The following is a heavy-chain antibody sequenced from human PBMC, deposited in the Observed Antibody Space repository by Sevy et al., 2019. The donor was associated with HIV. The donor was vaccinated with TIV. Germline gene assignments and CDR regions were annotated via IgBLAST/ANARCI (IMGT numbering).Heavy chain of an antibody. D-gene: IGHD3-22*01. CDR2: SNPNSGGT. J-gene: IGHJ4*02. Sequence: ASVKVSCKASGYTFTGYYMHWVRQAPGQGLEWMGWSNPNSGGTNYAQKFQGRVTMTRDTSISTAYMELSRLSSDDTAVYYCARDYYDSSGYYYGYFDYWGQGTLVTVSS. V-gene: IGHV1-2*02. CDR1: GYTFTGYY. CDR3: ARDYYDSSGYYYGYFDY.